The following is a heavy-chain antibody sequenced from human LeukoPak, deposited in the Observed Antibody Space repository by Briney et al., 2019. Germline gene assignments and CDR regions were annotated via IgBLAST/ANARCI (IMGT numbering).Heavy chain of an antibody. CDR3: ARGGSRLYNWNDGGGDWFDP. D-gene: IGHD1-20*01. CDR2: INPNSGGT. Sequence: GASVKVSCKASGYTFTSYGISWVRQAPGQGLGWMGWINPNSGGTNYAQKFQGRVTMTRDTSISTAYMELSRLRSDDTAVYYCARGGSRLYNWNDGGGDWFDPWGQGTLVTVSS. V-gene: IGHV1-2*02. J-gene: IGHJ5*02. CDR1: GYTFTSYG.